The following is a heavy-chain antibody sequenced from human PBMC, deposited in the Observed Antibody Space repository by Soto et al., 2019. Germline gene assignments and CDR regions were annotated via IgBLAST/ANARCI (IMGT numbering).Heavy chain of an antibody. CDR1: GGSFSGYY. D-gene: IGHD2-2*01. CDR3: ARFYCSSTSCCYYYYDMDV. Sequence: SETLSLTCAVYGGSFSGYYWSWIRQPPGKGLEWIGEINHSGSTNYNPSLKSRVTISVDTSKNQFSLKLSSVTAADTAVYYCARFYCSSTSCCYYYYDMDVWGKGTTVTVSS. J-gene: IGHJ6*03. CDR2: INHSGST. V-gene: IGHV4-34*01.